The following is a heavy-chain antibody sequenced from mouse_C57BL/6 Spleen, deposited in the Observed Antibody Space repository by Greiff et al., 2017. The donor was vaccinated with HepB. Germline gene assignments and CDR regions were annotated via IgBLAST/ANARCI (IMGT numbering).Heavy chain of an antibody. CDR1: GYTFTNYW. J-gene: IGHJ2*01. V-gene: IGHV1-63*01. Sequence: QVQLQQSGAELVRPGTSVKMSCKASGYTFTNYWIGWAKQRPGHGLEWIGDIYPGGGYTNYNEKFKGKATLTADKSSSTAYMQFSSLTSEDSAIYHCARKEYYYGDYGGQGTTHTVSS. CDR3: ARKEYYYGDY. D-gene: IGHD1-1*01. CDR2: IYPGGGYT.